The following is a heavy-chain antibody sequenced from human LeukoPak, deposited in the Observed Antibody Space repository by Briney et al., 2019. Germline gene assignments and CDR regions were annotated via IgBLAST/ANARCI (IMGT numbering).Heavy chain of an antibody. CDR2: IYNSGST. CDR1: GGSISSYY. V-gene: IGHV4-59*01. Sequence: SETLSLTCTVSGGSISSYYWSWIRQPPGKGLEWIGYIYNSGSTNYNPSLKSRVTISVDTSKNQFSLKLSSVTAADTAVYYCARHPYYGMDVWGQGTTVTVSS. CDR3: ARHPYYGMDV. J-gene: IGHJ6*02.